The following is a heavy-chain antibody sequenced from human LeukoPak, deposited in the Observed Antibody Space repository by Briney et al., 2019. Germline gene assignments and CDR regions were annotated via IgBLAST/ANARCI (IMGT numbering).Heavy chain of an antibody. V-gene: IGHV4-59*08. CDR1: GGSISSYY. Sequence: SETLSLTCTVSGGSISSYYWSWIRQPPGEGLEWIGYIYYSGSTNYNPSLKSRVTISVDTSKNQFSLKLSSVTAADTAVYYCARLGAYFDYWGQGTLVTVSS. CDR3: ARLGAYFDY. D-gene: IGHD3-10*01. CDR2: IYYSGST. J-gene: IGHJ4*02.